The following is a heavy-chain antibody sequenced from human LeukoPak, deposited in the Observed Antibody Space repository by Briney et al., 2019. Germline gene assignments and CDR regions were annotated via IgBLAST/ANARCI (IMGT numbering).Heavy chain of an antibody. J-gene: IGHJ4*02. CDR2: IIPILGIA. CDR3: ARQRGQVAGTIDY. D-gene: IGHD6-19*01. Sequence: ASVKVSCKASGGTFSSYAISWVRQAPGQGLEWTGRIIPILGIANYAQKFQGRVTITAGKSTSTAYMELSSLRSEDTAVYYCARQRGQVAGTIDYWGQGTLVTVSS. CDR1: GGTFSSYA. V-gene: IGHV1-69*04.